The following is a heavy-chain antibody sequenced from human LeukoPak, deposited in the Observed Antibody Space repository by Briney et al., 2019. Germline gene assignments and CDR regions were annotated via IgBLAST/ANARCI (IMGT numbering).Heavy chain of an antibody. D-gene: IGHD3-10*01. CDR3: ARDFAREFTIDY. V-gene: IGHV3-11*04. CDR2: ISSSGSTI. Sequence: GGSLRLSCAASGFTFSDYYMSWIRQAPGKGLEWVSYISSSGSTIYYADPVKGRFTISRDNAKNSLYLQMNSLRAEDTAVYYCARDFAREFTIDYWGQGTLVTVSS. CDR1: GFTFSDYY. J-gene: IGHJ4*02.